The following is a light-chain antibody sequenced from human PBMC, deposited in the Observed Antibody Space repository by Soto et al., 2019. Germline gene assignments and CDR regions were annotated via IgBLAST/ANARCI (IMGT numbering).Light chain of an antibody. CDR3: IAYTGSSTSYV. CDR1: SSDIGSYNH. Sequence: QSVLTQPASVSGSPGQSITISCSGTSSDIGSYNHVAWYQQFPGKSPKLTIYEVSSRPSGVSSRFSGSKSGNTASLTISGLQAEDEADYYCIAYTGSSTSYVSGSGTKVTVL. V-gene: IGLV2-14*01. CDR2: EVS. J-gene: IGLJ1*01.